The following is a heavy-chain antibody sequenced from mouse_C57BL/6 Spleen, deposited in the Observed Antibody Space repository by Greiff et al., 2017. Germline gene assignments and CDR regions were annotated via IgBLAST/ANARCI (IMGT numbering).Heavy chain of an antibody. CDR3: TRREDYGNSWYFDV. CDR2: IDPETGGT. Sequence: QVQLKESGAELVRPGASVTLSCKASGYTFTDYEMHWVKQTPVHGLEWIGAIDPETGGTAYNQKFKGKAILTADKSSSTAYMELRSLTSEDAAVYYCTRREDYGNSWYFDVWGTGTTVTVAS. J-gene: IGHJ1*03. CDR1: GYTFTDYE. D-gene: IGHD2-1*01. V-gene: IGHV1-15*01.